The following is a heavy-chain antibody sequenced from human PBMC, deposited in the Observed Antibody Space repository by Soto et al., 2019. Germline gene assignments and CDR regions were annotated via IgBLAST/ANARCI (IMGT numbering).Heavy chain of an antibody. V-gene: IGHV3-23*01. D-gene: IGHD1-26*01. J-gene: IGHJ4*02. CDR1: GFTFSSYA. CDR3: ARRGSGSYYDC. CDR2: ISGSGDST. Sequence: EVQLLESGGGLVQPGGSLRLSCAASGFTFSSYAMRWVRQAPGKGLEWVSAISGSGDSTYYADSVKGWFTISRDNSKNTLYLQMNSLRAEDTAIYYCARRGSGSYYDCWGQGTLVTVSS.